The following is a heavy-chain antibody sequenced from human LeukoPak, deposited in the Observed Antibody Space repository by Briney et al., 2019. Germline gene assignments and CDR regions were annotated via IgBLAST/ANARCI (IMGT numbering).Heavy chain of an antibody. V-gene: IGHV3-53*01. CDR1: GFTVSSNY. CDR2: IYSGGST. Sequence: GGSLRLSCAASGFTVSSNYMSWVRQAPGKGLEWVSIIYSGGSTFYADSVKGRFTISRDNSKNTRYLQMNSLRAEDTAVYYCARGGSYLSAFDIWGQGTMVTVSS. D-gene: IGHD1-26*01. CDR3: ARGGSYLSAFDI. J-gene: IGHJ3*02.